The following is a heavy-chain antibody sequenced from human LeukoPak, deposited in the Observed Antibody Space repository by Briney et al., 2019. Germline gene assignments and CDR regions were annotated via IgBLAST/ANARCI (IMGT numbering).Heavy chain of an antibody. D-gene: IGHD6-6*01. CDR1: GYTFTVYY. CDR2: INPNSGGT. Sequence: VASVTVSFTASGYTFTVYYMHWVRQAPGQGLEWMGWINPNSGGTNYAQKFQGRATITRDTAISTAYMELSRLRSDDTAVYYCARDGGSSSILFYYYMDVWGKGTTVTVSS. CDR3: ARDGGSSSILFYYYMDV. J-gene: IGHJ6*03. V-gene: IGHV1-2*02.